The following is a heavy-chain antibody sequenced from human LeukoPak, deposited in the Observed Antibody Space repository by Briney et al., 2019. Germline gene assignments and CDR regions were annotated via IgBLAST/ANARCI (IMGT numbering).Heavy chain of an antibody. J-gene: IGHJ6*02. CDR2: ISSNGGST. Sequence: PGGSLRLSCSASGFTFSSYAMHWVRQAPGKGLEYVSAISSNGGSTYYADSVKGRFTISRDNAKNTLYLQMNSLRVEDTAVYYCASDYYGMDVWGQGTTVTVSS. CDR3: ASDYYGMDV. CDR1: GFTFSSYA. V-gene: IGHV3-64*04.